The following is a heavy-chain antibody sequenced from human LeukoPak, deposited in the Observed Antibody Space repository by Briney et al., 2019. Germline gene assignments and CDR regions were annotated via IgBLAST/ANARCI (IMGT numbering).Heavy chain of an antibody. CDR1: GFTFSSYE. CDR2: ISSSGSTI. J-gene: IGHJ6*03. Sequence: PGGSLRLSCAASGFTFSSYEMNWVRQAPGKGLEWVSYISSSGSTIYYADSVKGRFTISRDNAKNSLYLQMNSLRAEDTAVYYCAKEGWELLRFYYYYMDVWGKGTTVTVSS. D-gene: IGHD1-26*01. CDR3: AKEGWELLRFYYYYMDV. V-gene: IGHV3-48*03.